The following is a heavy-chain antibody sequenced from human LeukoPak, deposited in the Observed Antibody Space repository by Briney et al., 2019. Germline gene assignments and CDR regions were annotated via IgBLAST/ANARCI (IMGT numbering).Heavy chain of an antibody. Sequence: GGSLRLSCAASGFTFGTSAISWVRQAPGEGLEWVSAVSGSGDSTYYAGSVKGRFTISRDNPKNTLYLQMNNLRAEDTAVYYCARDGLLTGTGFDYWGQGTLVTVSS. CDR3: ARDGLLTGTGFDY. CDR2: VSGSGDST. CDR1: GFTFGTSA. V-gene: IGHV3-23*01. J-gene: IGHJ4*02. D-gene: IGHD1-7*01.